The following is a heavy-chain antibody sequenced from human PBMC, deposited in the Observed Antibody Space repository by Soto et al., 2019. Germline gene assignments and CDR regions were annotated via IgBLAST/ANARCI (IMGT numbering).Heavy chain of an antibody. Sequence: QVQLVQSGAEVKKPGSSVKVSCKASGGTFSSYAISWVRQAPGQGLEWMGGIIPIVGTANYAQKLQGRVTITADESTSTAYMELSSLRSEDTAVYYCARDSRYSSSLAYNWFDPWGQGTLVTVSS. D-gene: IGHD6-13*01. CDR2: IIPIVGTA. J-gene: IGHJ5*02. CDR1: GGTFSSYA. V-gene: IGHV1-69*12. CDR3: ARDSRYSSSLAYNWFDP.